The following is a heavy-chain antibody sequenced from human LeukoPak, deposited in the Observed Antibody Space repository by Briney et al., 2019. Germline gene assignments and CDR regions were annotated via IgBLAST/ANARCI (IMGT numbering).Heavy chain of an antibody. CDR2: IYYSGST. D-gene: IGHD2-2*01. CDR1: SGSISSDGYY. J-gene: IGHJ4*02. V-gene: IGHV4-31*03. Sequence: PSQTLSLTCTVSSGSISSDGYYWSWIRQRPGKGLEWIGYIYYSGSTYYNPSLKSRVTISVDTSKNQFSLKLSSVTAADTAVYYCARAGYCSSTSCRRKAPFDYWGQGTLVTVSS. CDR3: ARAGYCSSTSCRRKAPFDY.